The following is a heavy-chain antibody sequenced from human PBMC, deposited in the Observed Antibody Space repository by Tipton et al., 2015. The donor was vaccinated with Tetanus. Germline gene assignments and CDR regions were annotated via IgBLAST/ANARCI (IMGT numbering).Heavy chain of an antibody. Sequence: TLSLTCTVSGDSISRGGYFWNWIRQRPGKGPKWVGYIYYSGDTYYNPSLKSRVSMSVDTSRNQLSLRLTSVTAADTAVYYCARANNEFPKKGPFDSWGQGSLVIVSS. CDR2: IYYSGDT. CDR1: GDSISRGGYF. D-gene: IGHD1-1*01. J-gene: IGHJ4*02. V-gene: IGHV4-31*03. CDR3: ARANNEFPKKGPFDS.